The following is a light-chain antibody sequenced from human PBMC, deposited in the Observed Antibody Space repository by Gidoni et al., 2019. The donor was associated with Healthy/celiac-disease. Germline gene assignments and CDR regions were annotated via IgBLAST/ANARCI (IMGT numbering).Light chain of an antibody. CDR2: EVS. CDR1: SSYVGGSNY. Sequence: QSDMTQPASVSGSPGPSITISCTGTSSYVGGSNYVSWYQQHPGKTPKLMIYEVSNRPSGVSNRLSGSKSGNTASLTISGLQAEDEADYYCSSYTSSSTRVFGGGTKLTVL. V-gene: IGLV2-14*01. J-gene: IGLJ2*01. CDR3: SSYTSSSTRV.